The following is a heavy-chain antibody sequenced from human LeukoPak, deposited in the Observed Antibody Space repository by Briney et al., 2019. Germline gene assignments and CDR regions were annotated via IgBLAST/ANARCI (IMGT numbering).Heavy chain of an antibody. CDR1: GGSISSSSYY. CDR3: ARVGHNCGGDCYSPWFDP. D-gene: IGHD2-21*02. V-gene: IGHV4-61*05. J-gene: IGHJ5*02. CDR2: IYYSGST. Sequence: TSETLSLTCTVSGGSISSSSYYWGWIRQPPGKGLEWIGYIYYSGSTNYNPSLKSRVTISVDTSKNQFSLKLTSVTAADTAVYYCARVGHNCGGDCYSPWFDPWGQGTLVTVSS.